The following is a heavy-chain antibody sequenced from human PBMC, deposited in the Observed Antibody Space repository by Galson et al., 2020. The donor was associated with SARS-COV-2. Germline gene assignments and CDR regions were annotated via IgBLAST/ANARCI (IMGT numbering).Heavy chain of an antibody. V-gene: IGHV4-59*08. Sequence: SETLSLTCTVSGGSMRSYYWTWIRQPPGKGLEWIGYIHFGGGTNSNPSPKNRVSTSGDTSKNQFSLKLTSVTAADTAVYYCTRGTETEYGDFTIDYWGQGVLVSVSS. CDR1: GGSMRSYY. J-gene: IGHJ4*02. D-gene: IGHD2-21*02. CDR3: TRGTETEYGDFTIDY. CDR2: IHFGGGT.